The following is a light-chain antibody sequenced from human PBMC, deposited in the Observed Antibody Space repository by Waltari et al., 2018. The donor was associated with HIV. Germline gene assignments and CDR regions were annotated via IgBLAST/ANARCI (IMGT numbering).Light chain of an antibody. CDR3: SSWDDRLNGQGV. Sequence: QSVLTQPPSASGTPGQRVTISCSVTRSNIGSNTVNWYQLLPGTAPKLLIYNGNERPSGFPGRFSGSRSGASASLAISGLQPEHEADYYCSSWDDRLNGQGVFGGGTKLTVL. J-gene: IGLJ3*02. V-gene: IGLV1-44*01. CDR2: NGN. CDR1: RSNIGSNT.